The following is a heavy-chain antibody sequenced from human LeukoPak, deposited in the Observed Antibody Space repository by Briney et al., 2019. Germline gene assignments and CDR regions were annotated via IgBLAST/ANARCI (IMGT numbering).Heavy chain of an antibody. Sequence: GGSLRLSCAASGFTFIDYDMHWVRQVIGKGLEWVSAIGIRGDTHYSGSVKGRFTISRENADSSLYLQMNSLRAEDTAVYYCARGGIQVSGIDEFDYWGQGTLVTVSS. CDR3: ARGGIQVSGIDEFDY. CDR2: IGIRGDT. V-gene: IGHV3-13*01. D-gene: IGHD6-19*01. J-gene: IGHJ4*02. CDR1: GFTFIDYD.